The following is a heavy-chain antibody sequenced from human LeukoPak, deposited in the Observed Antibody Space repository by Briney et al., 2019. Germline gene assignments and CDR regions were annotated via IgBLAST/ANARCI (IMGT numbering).Heavy chain of an antibody. V-gene: IGHV5-51*01. CDR2: IYPGDSNT. J-gene: IGHJ4*02. CDR1: GSSFTDYW. Sequence: GGPLKISCKGSGSSFTDYWIGWVRQMPGKGLEWVGIIYPGDSNTRYSPSFQGQATISADKSVTTAYMQWSSLKASDTAMYYCARRDRYSSTWQYYFDSWGQGTPVTVSS. D-gene: IGHD6-13*01. CDR3: ARRDRYSSTWQYYFDS.